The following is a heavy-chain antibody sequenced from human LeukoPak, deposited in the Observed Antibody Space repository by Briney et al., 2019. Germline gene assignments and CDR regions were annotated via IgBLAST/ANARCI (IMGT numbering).Heavy chain of an antibody. D-gene: IGHD3/OR15-3a*01. CDR2: INPNSGGT. V-gene: IGHV1-2*02. Sequence: AASVKVSCKASGYTFTGYYMHWVRQAPGQGLEWMGWINPNSGGTNYAQKFQGRVTMSRDTSINTAYMDLTSLIFDDTAVYFCARDFPHDVFLKSGVLKDLDIWGQGTRVTVSS. CDR1: GYTFTGYY. CDR3: ARDFPHDVFLKSGVLKDLDI. J-gene: IGHJ6*02.